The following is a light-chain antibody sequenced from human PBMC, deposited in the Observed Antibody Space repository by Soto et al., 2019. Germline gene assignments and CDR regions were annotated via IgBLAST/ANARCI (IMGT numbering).Light chain of an antibody. Sequence: QSVLTQPPSVSGAPGQRVTISCTGSSSNIGAGYDVHWYQQLPGTAPKLLIYGNSNRPSGVPDRFSGSKSGTSASLAITGLQAEDEADYYCAAWDDSLTSRYVFGTGTKLTVL. J-gene: IGLJ1*01. CDR3: AAWDDSLTSRYV. CDR1: SSNIGAGYD. V-gene: IGLV1-40*01. CDR2: GNS.